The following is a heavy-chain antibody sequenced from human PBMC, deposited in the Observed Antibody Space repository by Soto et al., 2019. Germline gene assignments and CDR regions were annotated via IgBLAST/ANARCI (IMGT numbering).Heavy chain of an antibody. CDR1: GGSFSGYY. CDR2: INHSGST. CDR3: ARHPYSSGWYDY. V-gene: IGHV4-34*01. D-gene: IGHD6-19*01. J-gene: IGHJ4*02. Sequence: SETLSLTCAVYGGSFSGYYWSWIRQPPGKGLEWIGEINHSGSTNYNPSLKSRDTISVDTSKNQFSLKLSSVTAADTAVYYCARHPYSSGWYDYWGQGTLVTVSS.